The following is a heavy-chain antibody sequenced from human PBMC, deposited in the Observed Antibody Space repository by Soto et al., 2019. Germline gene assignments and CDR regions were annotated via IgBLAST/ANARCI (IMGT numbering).Heavy chain of an antibody. CDR1: GFSFSISP. J-gene: IGHJ4*02. V-gene: IGHV3-30-3*01. Sequence: QVQLVESGGGVVQPGRSLRLSCAASGFSFSISPMHWVRQAPGKGPEWVALISYDGTNKFYADSVKGRFTISRDNSKRKLYLQVDSLRPAEAAVYYCARDPKTSGGQHWAFNYFDSWGQGTLVTVSS. CDR3: ARDPKTSGGQHWAFNYFDS. CDR2: ISYDGTNK. D-gene: IGHD7-27*01.